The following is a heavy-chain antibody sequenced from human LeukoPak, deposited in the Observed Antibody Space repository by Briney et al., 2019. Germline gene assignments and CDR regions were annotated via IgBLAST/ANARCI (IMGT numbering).Heavy chain of an antibody. Sequence: SETLSLTCTVSGGSISSYYWNWIRQPPGKGLEWIWSISYSGSTNYNPSLESRVTISVDTSNTQISLKVSSVTAADTTVYYCARAPERWYSYGSYTYYYMDVWGKGTTVTVSS. CDR1: GGSISSYY. D-gene: IGHD5-18*01. CDR2: ISYSGST. J-gene: IGHJ6*03. V-gene: IGHV4-59*01. CDR3: ARAPERWYSYGSYTYYYMDV.